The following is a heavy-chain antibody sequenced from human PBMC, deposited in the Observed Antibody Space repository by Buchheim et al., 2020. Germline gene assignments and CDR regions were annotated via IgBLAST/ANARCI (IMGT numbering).Heavy chain of an antibody. CDR2: ISSGGSTI. CDR1: GFTFSSYE. V-gene: IGHV3-48*03. CDR3: ARGYSSSSFYYYGMDV. J-gene: IGHJ6*02. D-gene: IGHD6-6*01. Sequence: EVQLVESGGGLVQPGGSLRLSCAASGFTFSSYEMNWVRQAPGKGLEWVSYISSGGSTIYYADSVKGRFTISRDNAKNSLYLQMNSLRAEDTAVYYCARGYSSSSFYYYGMDVWGQGTT.